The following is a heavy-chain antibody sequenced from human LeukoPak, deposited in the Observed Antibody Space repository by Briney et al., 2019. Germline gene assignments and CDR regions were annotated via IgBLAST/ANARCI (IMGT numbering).Heavy chain of an antibody. V-gene: IGHV4-39*01. CDR1: GGSISSGSYY. Sequence: SETLSLTCTVSGGSISSGSYYWGWIRQPPGKGLEWIGSIYHTGSTFYNPSLKSRVTISINTSKNQFSLNLSSVTAADTAVYYCASQPYYDSSGYYFYWGQGTLVTVSS. CDR2: IYHTGST. CDR3: ASQPYYDSSGYYFY. D-gene: IGHD3-22*01. J-gene: IGHJ4*02.